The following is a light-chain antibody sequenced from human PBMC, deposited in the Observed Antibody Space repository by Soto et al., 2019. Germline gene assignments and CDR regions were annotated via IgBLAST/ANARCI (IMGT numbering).Light chain of an antibody. Sequence: DIQMTQSPSSVSASVGEXVTITRRASQGISSCLSWYQQPPGRAPNILIYAASNLEAGVPSRCSGSGSGTDFTFTISRLQPEDIATYYCQQYENLPTFGQGTRLEI. CDR1: QGISSC. CDR3: QQYENLPT. CDR2: AAS. J-gene: IGKJ5*01. V-gene: IGKV1-33*01.